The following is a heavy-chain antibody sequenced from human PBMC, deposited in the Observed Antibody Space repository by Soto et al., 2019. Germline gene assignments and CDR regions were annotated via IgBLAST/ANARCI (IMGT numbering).Heavy chain of an antibody. J-gene: IGHJ3*02. Sequence: SETLSLTCTVSGGSISSYYWSWIRQPPGKGLEWIGYIYYSGSTNYNPSLKSRVTISVDTSKNQFSLKLSSVTAADTAVYYCARERGSDYADAFDIWGQGTMVTVSS. CDR3: ARERGSDYADAFDI. V-gene: IGHV4-59*12. CDR2: IYYSGST. CDR1: GGSISSYY. D-gene: IGHD3-16*01.